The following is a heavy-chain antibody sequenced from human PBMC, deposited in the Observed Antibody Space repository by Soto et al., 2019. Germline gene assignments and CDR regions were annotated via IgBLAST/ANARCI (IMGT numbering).Heavy chain of an antibody. D-gene: IGHD3-10*01. CDR3: ARSRITMVRGVIEYFDH. Sequence: ASVKVSCKASGYTFTSYYMHWVRQAPGQGLEWMGIINPSGGSTSYAQKFQGRVTMTRDTSTSTVYMELSSLGSEDTAVYYCARSRITMVRGVIEYFDHWGQGTLVTV. V-gene: IGHV1-46*01. CDR1: GYTFTSYY. J-gene: IGHJ4*02. CDR2: INPSGGST.